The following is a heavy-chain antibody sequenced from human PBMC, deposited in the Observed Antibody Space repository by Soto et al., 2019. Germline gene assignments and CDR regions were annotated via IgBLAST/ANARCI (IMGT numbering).Heavy chain of an antibody. V-gene: IGHV4-59*01. CDR2: IYYSGGT. CDR3: ARAYGYYFDY. CDR1: GFSISSYY. J-gene: IGHJ4*02. D-gene: IGHD3-10*01. Sequence: SETLSLTSTVSGFSISSYYWSWIRQPPGKGLEWIGYIYYSGGTNYNPSLKSRVTISVDTSKNQFSLKLSSVTAADTAVYYCARAYGYYFDYWGQGTLVPSPQ.